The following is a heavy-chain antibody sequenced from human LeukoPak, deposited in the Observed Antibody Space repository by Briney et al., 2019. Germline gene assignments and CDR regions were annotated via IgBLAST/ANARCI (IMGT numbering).Heavy chain of an antibody. D-gene: IGHD4-23*01. Sequence: PGGSLRLSCATSGFTFSSYAFHWVRQAPGKGLEWVSSISSSSSYIYYADSVKGRFTISRDNAKNSLYLQMNSLRAEDTAVYYCARGATTVVTPEWFDPWGQGTLVTVSS. J-gene: IGHJ5*02. CDR3: ARGATTVVTPEWFDP. CDR2: ISSSSSYI. CDR1: GFTFSSYA. V-gene: IGHV3-21*01.